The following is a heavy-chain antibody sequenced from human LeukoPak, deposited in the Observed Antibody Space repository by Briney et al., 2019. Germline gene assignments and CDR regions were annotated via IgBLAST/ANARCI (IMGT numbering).Heavy chain of an antibody. V-gene: IGHV3-11*06. Sequence: GGSLRLSCAASGFTVSSNYMSWVRQVPGKGLEWVSYISQTGSFTTYADSVKGRFTISRDNAKNSLYLQMHSLRADDTAVYYCARDRWTPAVTAWLGLYYYYGMDVWGQGTTVTVSS. CDR2: ISQTGSFT. CDR1: GFTVSSNY. D-gene: IGHD2-21*02. CDR3: ARDRWTPAVTAWLGLYYYYGMDV. J-gene: IGHJ6*02.